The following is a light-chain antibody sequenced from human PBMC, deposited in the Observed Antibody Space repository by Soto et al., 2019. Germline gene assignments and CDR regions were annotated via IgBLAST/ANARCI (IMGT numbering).Light chain of an antibody. CDR1: SSDVGGYNY. CDR2: DVS. J-gene: IGLJ2*01. V-gene: IGLV2-14*01. Sequence: QSALTQPASVSGSPGQSITISCTGTSSDVGGYNYVSWYQQHPGKAPKLMIYDVSNRPSGVSNRFSGSKSGNTASLTISGLQDEDEADYYCRSYTSSSTLFGGGTKVTVL. CDR3: RSYTSSSTL.